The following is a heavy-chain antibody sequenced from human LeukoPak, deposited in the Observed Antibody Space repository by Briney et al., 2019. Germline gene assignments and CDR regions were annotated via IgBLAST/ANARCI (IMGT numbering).Heavy chain of an antibody. D-gene: IGHD6-13*01. Sequence: SETLSLTCTVFGGSISSHYWTWIRKPPGKGLEWIGYISYIGSTNYNPSLKSRVTISVDTSKNQFSLKLSSVTAADTAVYYCARRSYSSSWIDYWGQGTLVTVSS. CDR1: GGSISSHY. V-gene: IGHV4-59*08. CDR3: ARRSYSSSWIDY. CDR2: ISYIGST. J-gene: IGHJ4*02.